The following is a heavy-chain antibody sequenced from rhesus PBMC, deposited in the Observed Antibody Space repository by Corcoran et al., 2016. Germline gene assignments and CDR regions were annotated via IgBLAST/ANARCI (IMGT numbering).Heavy chain of an antibody. CDR3: AARRGAYYSGSYYY. J-gene: IGHJ4*01. Sequence: QEQLVQSGAAVKKPGASVKVSSTASRYIFTSYVISWLRQAPGQGFGWMGGIHPGYGSTSYAKQCQGRVTITADRATGTVCMERSSLRCEDMAVYYCAARRGAYYSGSYYYGGQGVLVTVSS. CDR1: RYIFTSYV. D-gene: IGHD3-16*01. CDR2: IHPGYGST. V-gene: IGHV1-70*01.